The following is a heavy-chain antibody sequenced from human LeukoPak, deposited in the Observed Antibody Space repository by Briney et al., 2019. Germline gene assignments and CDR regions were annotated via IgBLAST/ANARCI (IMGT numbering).Heavy chain of an antibody. CDR2: IYYSGST. CDR3: ARRGSGWPTSKKKGFDY. CDR1: GGSISSSSYY. Sequence: SETLSLTCTVSGGSISSSSYYWGWIRQPPGKGLEWIGSIYYSGSTYCNPSLKSRVTISVDTSKNQFSLKLSSVTAADTAVYYCARRGSGWPTSKKKGFDYWGQGTLVTVSS. D-gene: IGHD6-19*01. J-gene: IGHJ4*02. V-gene: IGHV4-39*01.